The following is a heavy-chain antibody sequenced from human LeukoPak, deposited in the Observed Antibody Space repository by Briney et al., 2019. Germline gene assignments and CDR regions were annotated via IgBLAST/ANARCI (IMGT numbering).Heavy chain of an antibody. CDR1: GGSISSGGYY. J-gene: IGHJ4*02. CDR2: ISNGGST. Sequence: SETLSLTCTVSGGSISSGGYYWSWIRQHPGKGLEWIGYISNGGSTYDNPSLKSRVTISVDTSKNQFSLKLSSVTAADTAVYYCAREEIVDHYFDYWGQGTLVTVSS. V-gene: IGHV4-31*03. D-gene: IGHD3-22*01. CDR3: AREEIVDHYFDY.